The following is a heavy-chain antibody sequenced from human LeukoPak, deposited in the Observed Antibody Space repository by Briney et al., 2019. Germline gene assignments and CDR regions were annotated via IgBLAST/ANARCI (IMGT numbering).Heavy chain of an antibody. CDR3: ARGEDEEQQLSPFDY. V-gene: IGHV1-69*13. D-gene: IGHD6-13*01. Sequence: ASVKVSCKASGGTFSSYTISWVRQAPGQGLEWMGGIIPIFGTANYAQKFQGRVTITADESTSTAYMELSSLRSEDTAVYYCARGEDEEQQLSPFDYWGQGTLVTVSS. CDR2: IIPIFGTA. J-gene: IGHJ4*02. CDR1: GGTFSSYT.